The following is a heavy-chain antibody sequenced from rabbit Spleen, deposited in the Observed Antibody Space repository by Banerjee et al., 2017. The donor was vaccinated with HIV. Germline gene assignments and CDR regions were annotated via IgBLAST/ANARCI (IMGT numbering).Heavy chain of an antibody. CDR2: IYSGSSGDT. CDR1: GFSFSSRYY. V-gene: IGHV1S40*01. CDR3: ARDLDGVIGWNFGW. D-gene: IGHD1-1*01. Sequence: QSLEESGGDLVKPGAALTLTCTAAGFSFSSRYYMCWVRQAPGKGLEWIACIYSGSSGDTYYANWAKGRFTISRTSSTTATLQMTSLTVADTATSFCARDLDGVIGWNFGWWGPGTLVTVS. J-gene: IGHJ4*01.